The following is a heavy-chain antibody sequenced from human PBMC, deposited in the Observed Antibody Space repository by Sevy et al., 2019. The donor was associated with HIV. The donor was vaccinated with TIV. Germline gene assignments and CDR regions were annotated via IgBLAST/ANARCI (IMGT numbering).Heavy chain of an antibody. CDR1: GFTFSNFG. J-gene: IGHJ4*02. D-gene: IGHD6-13*01. CDR2: IRYDGSDK. CDR3: AKDLAGPGRRYFDY. V-gene: IGHV3-30*02. Sequence: GGSLRLSCTASGFTFSNFGMHWVRQVPGKGLEWVTFIRYDGSDKYYVAYVKGRFTMSRDDSMNTLYLQMDSLRAEDTAIYYCAKDLAGPGRRYFDYWGQGTLVTVSS.